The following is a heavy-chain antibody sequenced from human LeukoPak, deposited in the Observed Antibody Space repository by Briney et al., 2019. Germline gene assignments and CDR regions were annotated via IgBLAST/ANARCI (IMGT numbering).Heavy chain of an antibody. CDR1: GFTLSSYG. D-gene: IGHD3-22*01. J-gene: IGHJ4*02. CDR2: ISYDGSNK. Sequence: GGSLRLSCAASGFTLSSYGMHWVRQAPGKGLEWGAVISYDGSNKYYADSVKGRFTISRDNSKNTLYLQMNSLRAEDTAVYYCAKGKGDYYDSSGSFDYWGQGTLVTVSS. V-gene: IGHV3-30*18. CDR3: AKGKGDYYDSSGSFDY.